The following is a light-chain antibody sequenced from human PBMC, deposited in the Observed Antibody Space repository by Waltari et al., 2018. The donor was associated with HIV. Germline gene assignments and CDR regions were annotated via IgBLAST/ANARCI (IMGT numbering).Light chain of an antibody. V-gene: IGLV8-61*01. CDR1: TASVPTGSD. CDR3: VLDMGRGGWV. CDR2: NTA. J-gene: IGLJ3*02. Sequence: QTVVTQEPSFSVSPGGTVTLTCGVSTASVPTGSDPRWYQQTPGTSPRTLIYNTATRSPGVHDRSCGSFLGNIAALTITGAEADDGTDYYRVLDMGRGGWVFGGGTKLTVL.